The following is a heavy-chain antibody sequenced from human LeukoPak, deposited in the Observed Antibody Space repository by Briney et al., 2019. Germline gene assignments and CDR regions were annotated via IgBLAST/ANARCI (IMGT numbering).Heavy chain of an antibody. CDR1: GYSFTSYW. J-gene: IGHJ4*02. V-gene: IGHV5-51*01. Sequence: GESLNISCKGSGYSFTSYWIGWVRQLPGKGLEWMGIIYPGDSDTRYSPSFQGQVTISADKSISTAYLQWSSLKASDTAMYYCARRGYSYGYFLDYWGQGTLVTVSS. D-gene: IGHD5-18*01. CDR3: ARRGYSYGYFLDY. CDR2: IYPGDSDT.